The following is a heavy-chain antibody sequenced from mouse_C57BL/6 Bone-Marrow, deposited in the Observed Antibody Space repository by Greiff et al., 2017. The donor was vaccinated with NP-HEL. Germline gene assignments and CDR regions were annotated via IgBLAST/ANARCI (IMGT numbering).Heavy chain of an antibody. J-gene: IGHJ2*01. CDR1: GYTFTSYW. Sequence: QVQLQQPGAELVMPGASVKLSCKASGYTFTSYWMHWVKQRPGQGLEWIGEIDPSDSYTNYNQKFKGKYTLTVDKSSSTAYMQLSSLTSEDSAVYYCARCDYGSSYERGLGYWGQGTTLTVSS. D-gene: IGHD1-1*01. V-gene: IGHV1-69*01. CDR2: IDPSDSYT. CDR3: ARCDYGSSYERGLGY.